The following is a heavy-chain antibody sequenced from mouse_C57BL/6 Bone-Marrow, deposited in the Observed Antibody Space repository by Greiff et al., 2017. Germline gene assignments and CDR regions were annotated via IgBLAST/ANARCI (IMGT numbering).Heavy chain of an antibody. CDR1: GYTFTSYW. CDR3: ARPLYGSSPPWCAY. J-gene: IGHJ3*01. Sequence: QVQLQQPGAELVRPGTSVKLSCKASGYTFTSYWMHWVKQRPGQGLEWIGVIDPSDSYTNYNQKFKGKATLTVDTSSSTAYMQLSSLTSEDSAVYYCARPLYGSSPPWCAYWGQGTLVTVSA. CDR2: IDPSDSYT. V-gene: IGHV1-59*01. D-gene: IGHD1-1*01.